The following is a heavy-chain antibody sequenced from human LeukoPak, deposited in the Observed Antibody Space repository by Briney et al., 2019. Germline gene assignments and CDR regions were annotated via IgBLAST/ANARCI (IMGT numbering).Heavy chain of an antibody. V-gene: IGHV5-51*01. D-gene: IGHD2-15*01. CDR3: ASSPRYCSGGSCSAGGWFDP. Sequence: GESLKISCKGSGYSFTSYWIGWVRQMPGKGLEWMGIIYPGDSDTRYSPSFQGQVTISADKSIRTAYLQWSSLKASDTAMYYCASSPRYCSGGSCSAGGWFDPWGQGTLVTVSS. J-gene: IGHJ5*02. CDR2: IYPGDSDT. CDR1: GYSFTSYW.